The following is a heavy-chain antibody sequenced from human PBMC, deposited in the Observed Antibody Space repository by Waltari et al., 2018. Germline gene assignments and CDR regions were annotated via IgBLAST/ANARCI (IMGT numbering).Heavy chain of an antibody. J-gene: IGHJ4*02. D-gene: IGHD1-7*01. Sequence: VQLVQSGAEVKKPGASVKVSCKASGYTFTGYWIGWVRQMPGKGLEWMGIIYPGDSDTRYSPSFQGQVTISADKSISTAYLQWSSLKASDTAMYYCARRPAGTTFPFDYWGQGTLVTVSS. CDR1: GYTFTGYW. CDR2: IYPGDSDT. CDR3: ARRPAGTTFPFDY. V-gene: IGHV5-51*01.